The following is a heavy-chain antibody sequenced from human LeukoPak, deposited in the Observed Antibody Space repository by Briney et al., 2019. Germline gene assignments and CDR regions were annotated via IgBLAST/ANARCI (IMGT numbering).Heavy chain of an antibody. CDR2: ISGSGGST. Sequence: GGSLTLSCAASGFTFSSYAMSWVRQAPGKGLEWVSAISGSGGSTFYADCVRGRFTISREHSKNTLYLKMNSLRAEHTPVYYCAKDPTLTYYDSSGYPVRYFDYWGQGTLVTVAS. V-gene: IGHV3-23*01. CDR1: GFTFSSYA. CDR3: AKDPTLTYYDSSGYPVRYFDY. D-gene: IGHD3-22*01. J-gene: IGHJ4*02.